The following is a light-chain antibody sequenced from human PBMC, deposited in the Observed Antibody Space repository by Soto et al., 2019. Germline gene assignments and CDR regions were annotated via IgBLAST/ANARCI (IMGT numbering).Light chain of an antibody. CDR1: QGINKF. Sequence: IQLTQSPSSLSASVGDRVTITCRASQGINKFLAWYQQKPGKAPQLLNYGASTLQSGVPPRFSGSGSGTDFTLTISSLQPEDFATYYCQQLTNYRFTFGQGTKLEIK. V-gene: IGKV1-9*01. CDR2: GAS. CDR3: QQLTNYRFT. J-gene: IGKJ2*01.